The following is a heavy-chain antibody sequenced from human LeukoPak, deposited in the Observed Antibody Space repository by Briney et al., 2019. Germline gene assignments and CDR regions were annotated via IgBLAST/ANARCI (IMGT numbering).Heavy chain of an antibody. CDR1: GFPFSSYG. CDR3: AKDFDY. Sequence: GGSLRLSCAASGFPFSSYGMHWVRQAPGKGLEWVAFIRYDGSNKYYADSVKGRFTISRDNSKNTLYLQMNSLRAEDTAVYYCAKDFDYWGQGTLVTVSS. J-gene: IGHJ4*02. CDR2: IRYDGSNK. V-gene: IGHV3-30*02.